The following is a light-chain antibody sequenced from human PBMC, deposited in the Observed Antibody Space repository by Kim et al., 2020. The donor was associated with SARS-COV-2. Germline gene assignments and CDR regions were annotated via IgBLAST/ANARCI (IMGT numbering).Light chain of an antibody. CDR2: DAN. CDR3: QQSNDWPPLT. J-gene: IGKJ1*01. Sequence: PGENATLSCRASHTLNHKLVWYLQKPGQAPRLLIYDANTRATGIPARFIGSGSETDCTLTINSLQSEDFAVYYCQQSNDWPPLTFGQGTKVDIK. V-gene: IGKV3-15*01. CDR1: HTLNHK.